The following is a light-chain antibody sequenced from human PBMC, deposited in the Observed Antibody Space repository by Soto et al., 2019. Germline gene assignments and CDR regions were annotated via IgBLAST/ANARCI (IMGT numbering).Light chain of an antibody. CDR1: QSVSSN. Sequence: EIVRTQSTATLSVSPWERVTLSCRASQSVSSNLAWYQQKPGQAPRLLIYGASTRATGIPARFSGSGSGTEFTLTISSLQSEDFAVYYCQQYNNWPRTFGQGTKVDIK. V-gene: IGKV3-15*01. CDR3: QQYNNWPRT. J-gene: IGKJ1*01. CDR2: GAS.